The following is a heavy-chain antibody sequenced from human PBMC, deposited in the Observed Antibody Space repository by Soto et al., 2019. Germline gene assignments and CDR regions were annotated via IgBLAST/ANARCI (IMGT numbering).Heavy chain of an antibody. CDR3: AIMVRGVTPFDY. V-gene: IGHV1-18*01. CDR2: ISAYNGNT. Sequence: ASVKVSCKASGYTFTSYGISWVRQAPGQGLAWMGWISAYNGNTNYAQKLQGRVTMTTDTSTSTAYMELRSLRSDDTAVSYCAIMVRGVTPFDYWGQGTLVTVSS. CDR1: GYTFTSYG. D-gene: IGHD3-10*01. J-gene: IGHJ4*02.